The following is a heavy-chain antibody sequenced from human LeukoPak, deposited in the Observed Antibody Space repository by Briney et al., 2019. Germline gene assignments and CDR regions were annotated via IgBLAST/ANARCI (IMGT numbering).Heavy chain of an antibody. CDR2: ISYDGSNK. Sequence: GGSLRLSCAASGFTFSSYAMHWVRQAPGKGLEWVAVISYDGSNKYYADSVKGRFTISRDNSKNTLYLQMNSLRAEDTAVYYCARERLSYYYMDAWGKGTTVTVSS. J-gene: IGHJ6*03. D-gene: IGHD1-1*01. CDR3: ARERLSYYYMDA. V-gene: IGHV3-30*04. CDR1: GFTFSSYA.